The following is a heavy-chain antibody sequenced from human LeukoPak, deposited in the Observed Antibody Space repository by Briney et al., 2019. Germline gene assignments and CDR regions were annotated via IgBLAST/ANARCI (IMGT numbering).Heavy chain of an antibody. V-gene: IGHV3-53*01. Sequence: GGSLRLSCAVSGFTVGASYMSWVRQAPGKGLEWVSVIYSGGNTGYADSVKGRFSISRDNSKNTLYLQMNSLRAEDTATYYCAKEYTGTFSPFPSYFDNWGQGTLVTVSS. CDR3: AKEYTGTFSPFPSYFDN. D-gene: IGHD1-26*01. J-gene: IGHJ4*02. CDR1: GFTVGASY. CDR2: IYSGGNT.